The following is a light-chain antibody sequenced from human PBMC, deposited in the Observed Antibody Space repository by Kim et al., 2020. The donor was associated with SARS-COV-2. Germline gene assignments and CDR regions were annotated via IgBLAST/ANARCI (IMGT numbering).Light chain of an antibody. V-gene: IGKV3-15*01. CDR1: QTVSSN. CDR3: QQYHNWPPT. Sequence: VPPEESTTLSCRASQTVSSNLAWYQQKPVEAPKLSIYRAYTRATGIPARFSGSGSGTDFTLTISSLQSEDFAVYYCQQYHNWPPTFGQGTKEDIK. CDR2: RAY. J-gene: IGKJ1*01.